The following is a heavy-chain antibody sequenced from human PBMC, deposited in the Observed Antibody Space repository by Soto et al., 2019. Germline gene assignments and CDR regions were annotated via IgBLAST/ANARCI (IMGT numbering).Heavy chain of an antibody. CDR2: ISSSGGST. J-gene: IGHJ6*03. Sequence: GGSLRLSCAACGFTVRSYAVSWVRQAPGKGLEWVSAISSSGGSTYYADSVKGRFTISRDNSKNSLYLQMNSLRAEDTAVYYCAREFQGYGDYEHLERPAYYYYYIDVWGKGPTVTVSS. D-gene: IGHD4-17*01. CDR3: AREFQGYGDYEHLERPAYYYYYIDV. V-gene: IGHV3-23*01. CDR1: GFTVRSYA.